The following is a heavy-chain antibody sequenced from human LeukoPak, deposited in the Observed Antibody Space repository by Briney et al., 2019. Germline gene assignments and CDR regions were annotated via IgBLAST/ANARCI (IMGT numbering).Heavy chain of an antibody. CDR3: ARGCSGGSCYSSFY. J-gene: IGHJ4*02. Sequence: GGSLRLSCAGSGFIFSNYVLSWVRQAPGKGLEWVATIKQDGSEKYYVDSVKGRFTISRDNAKNSLYLQMNSLRAEDTAVYYCARGCSGGSCYSSFYWGQGTLVTVPS. CDR1: GFIFSNYV. CDR2: IKQDGSEK. V-gene: IGHV3-7*01. D-gene: IGHD2-15*01.